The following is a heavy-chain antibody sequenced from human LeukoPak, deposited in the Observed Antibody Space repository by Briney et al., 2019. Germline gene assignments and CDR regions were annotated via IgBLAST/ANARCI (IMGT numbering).Heavy chain of an antibody. V-gene: IGHV3-33*08. Sequence: GGSLRLSCEASGFTFSSYWMSWVRQAPGKGLEWVALIWYDGSNKYYADSVRGRFTISRDNSKNTLYLQMKSRRVEDTAVYYCARAGVGAIYYFDYWGQGTLVTVSS. CDR1: GFTFSSYW. D-gene: IGHD1-26*01. CDR2: IWYDGSNK. J-gene: IGHJ4*02. CDR3: ARAGVGAIYYFDY.